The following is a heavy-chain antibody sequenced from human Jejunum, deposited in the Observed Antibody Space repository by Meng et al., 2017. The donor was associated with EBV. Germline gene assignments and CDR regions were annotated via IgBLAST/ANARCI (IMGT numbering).Heavy chain of an antibody. CDR3: ARLGGYASGTYYPIDP. V-gene: IGHV4-34*01. Sequence: WGEVTFDLSLALPLTGAGDGASFSDIYWTWIRQPPGKGLEWIVEINHGGGAIYNPSLKSRVTISVDTSKNQFSLKLSSVTAADTAVYYCARLGGYASGTYYPIDPWGQGTLVTVSS. CDR1: GASFSDIY. D-gene: IGHD3-10*01. CDR2: INHGGGA. J-gene: IGHJ5*02.